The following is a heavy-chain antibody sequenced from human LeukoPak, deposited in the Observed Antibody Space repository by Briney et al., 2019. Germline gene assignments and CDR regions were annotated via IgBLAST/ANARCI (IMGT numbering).Heavy chain of an antibody. CDR1: GFTFSSYS. Sequence: GGSLRLSCAASGFTFSSYSMNWVRQAPGKGLEWVSYISSSSSTIYYADSVKGRFTISRDNAKNSLYLQMNSLRAEGTAVYYCAGGIAAAGYDAFDIWGQGTMVTVSS. D-gene: IGHD6-13*01. J-gene: IGHJ3*02. CDR2: ISSSSSTI. V-gene: IGHV3-48*01. CDR3: AGGIAAAGYDAFDI.